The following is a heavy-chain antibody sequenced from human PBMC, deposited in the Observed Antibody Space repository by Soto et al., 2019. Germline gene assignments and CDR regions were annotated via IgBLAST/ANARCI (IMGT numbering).Heavy chain of an antibody. Sequence: QVQLVQSGAEVKKPGSSVKVSCKASGGTFSSYAISWVRQAPGQGLEWMGGIIPIFGTANYAQKFQGRVTITADESTSTAYRELSSLRSEDTAVYYCARDSTDGDYVLGNYFDYWGQGTLVTVSS. J-gene: IGHJ4*02. CDR2: IIPIFGTA. CDR3: ARDSTDGDYVLGNYFDY. D-gene: IGHD4-17*01. CDR1: GGTFSSYA. V-gene: IGHV1-69*12.